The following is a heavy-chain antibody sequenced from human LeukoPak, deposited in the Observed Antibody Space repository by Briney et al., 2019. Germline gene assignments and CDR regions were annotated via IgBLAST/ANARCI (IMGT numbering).Heavy chain of an antibody. Sequence: GGSLRLSCAASGFTVSSNYMNWVRQAPGKGLEWISYISSSSSAIDYADSVKGRFTISRDNAKNSLYLQMNSLRDEDTAVYYCARLLSPRYGMDVWGQGTTVTVSS. D-gene: IGHD3-16*02. CDR2: ISSSSSAI. J-gene: IGHJ6*02. V-gene: IGHV3-48*02. CDR1: GFTVSSNY. CDR3: ARLLSPRYGMDV.